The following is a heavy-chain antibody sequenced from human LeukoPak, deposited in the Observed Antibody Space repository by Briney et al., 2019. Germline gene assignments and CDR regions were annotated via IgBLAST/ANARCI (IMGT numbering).Heavy chain of an antibody. Sequence: GGSLRLSCAASGFTFSSYWMHWVRQAPGKGLVWVSCINGDGRSTTYADSAKGRFTISRDNAKNTLYLQMNSLRVEDTAVYYCARGFDYYDSTGSGYWGQGTLVTVSS. CDR3: ARGFDYYDSTGSGY. D-gene: IGHD3-22*01. CDR2: INGDGRST. V-gene: IGHV3-74*01. J-gene: IGHJ4*02. CDR1: GFTFSSYW.